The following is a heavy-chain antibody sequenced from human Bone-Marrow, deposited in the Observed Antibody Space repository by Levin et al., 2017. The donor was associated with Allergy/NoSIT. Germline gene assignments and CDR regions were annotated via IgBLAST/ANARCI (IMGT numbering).Heavy chain of an antibody. CDR2: IYSHGGT. CDR3: ATRASIGA. J-gene: IGHJ5*02. CDR1: GFTVGNNY. V-gene: IGHV3-66*01. D-gene: IGHD2-15*01. Sequence: GGSLRLSCAASGFTVGNNYVSWVRQAPGKGLEWVSVIYSHGGTSYTDSVRGRFTISRDSSKNTLFLQMNSLRADDTAVYYCATRASIGAWGQGTLVTVSS.